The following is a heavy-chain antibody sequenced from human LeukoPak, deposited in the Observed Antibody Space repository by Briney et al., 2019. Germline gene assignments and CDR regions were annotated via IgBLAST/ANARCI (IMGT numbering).Heavy chain of an antibody. V-gene: IGHV3-23*01. CDR2: ISGSGGST. CDR1: GFTFSSYA. D-gene: IGHD5-12*01. CDR3: AKAGGVATTYFDY. J-gene: IGHJ4*02. Sequence: GGSLRLSCAASGFTFSSYAMSWVRQALGKGLEWVSAISGSGGSTYYADSVKGRFTISRDNSKNTLYLQMNSLRAEDTAVYYCAKAGGVATTYFDYWGQGTLVTVSS.